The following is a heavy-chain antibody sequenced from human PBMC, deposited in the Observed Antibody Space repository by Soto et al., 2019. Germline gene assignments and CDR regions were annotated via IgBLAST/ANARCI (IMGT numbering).Heavy chain of an antibody. V-gene: IGHV3-33*01. CDR2: VWYDGSRQ. J-gene: IGHJ4*02. CDR3: SRGGLAAAAIDT. CDR1: GFTFSSYG. D-gene: IGHD2-2*02. Sequence: QLKLVESGGGVVQPGRSLRLSCAASGFTFSSYGMHWVRQAPGKGLEWVAIVWYDGSRQYYTDSLKGRFTISRDNSKNMVYLQMNSLRVEDTAAYYCSRGGLAAAAIDTWGQGTLVNVSS.